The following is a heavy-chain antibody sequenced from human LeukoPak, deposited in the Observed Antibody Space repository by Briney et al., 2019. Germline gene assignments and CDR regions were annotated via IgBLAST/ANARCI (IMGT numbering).Heavy chain of an antibody. CDR1: GYTFTGYY. J-gene: IGHJ4*02. D-gene: IGHD4-17*01. Sequence: GASVKVSCKASGYTFTGYYMHWVRQAPGQGLEWMGWINPNSGGTNYAQKFQGRVTMTRDTSISTAYMELSRLRSDDTAVYYCAREHGDYVNYFDYWGQGTLVTVSS. CDR2: INPNSGGT. CDR3: AREHGDYVNYFDY. V-gene: IGHV1-2*02.